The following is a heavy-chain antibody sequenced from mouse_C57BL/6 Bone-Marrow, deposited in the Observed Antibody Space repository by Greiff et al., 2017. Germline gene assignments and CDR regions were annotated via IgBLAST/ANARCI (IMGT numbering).Heavy chain of an antibody. CDR2: ISSGSSTI. J-gene: IGHJ3*01. V-gene: IGHV5-17*01. D-gene: IGHD2-4*01. CDR1: GFTFSDYG. Sequence: EVKLVESGGGLVKPGGSLKLSCAASGFTFSDYGMHWVRQAPEKGLEWVAYISSGSSTIYYADTVKGRFTISRDNAKNTLFLQMTSLRSEDTAMYYCARADYDGSTWFAYWGQGTLVTVSA. CDR3: ARADYDGSTWFAY.